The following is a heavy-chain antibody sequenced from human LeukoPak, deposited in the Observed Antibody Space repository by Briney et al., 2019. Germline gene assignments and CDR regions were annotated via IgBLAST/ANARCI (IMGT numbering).Heavy chain of an antibody. D-gene: IGHD2-21*02. Sequence: SETLSLTCTVSGGSISSYYWSWIRQPPGKGLEWIGYIYYSGSTNYNPSLKSRVTISVDTSKNQFSLKLSSVTAADTAVYYCARDRTANWFDPWGQGTLVTVSS. CDR3: ARDRTANWFDP. V-gene: IGHV4-59*01. CDR2: IYYSGST. CDR1: GGSISSYY. J-gene: IGHJ5*02.